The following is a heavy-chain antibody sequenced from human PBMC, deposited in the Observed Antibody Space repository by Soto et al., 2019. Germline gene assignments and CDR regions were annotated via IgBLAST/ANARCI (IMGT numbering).Heavy chain of an antibody. CDR1: GYTFTNYG. V-gene: IGHV1-18*04. J-gene: IGHJ4*02. Sequence: ASVKVSFKASGYTFTNYGISWVRQAPGQGLEWMGCIIAYNGNTNYAQRVKGRVTLTTDTSTNTAYMELRSLTSDDTAVYYCARGNFDPNGSSDYWGQGTLVTVSS. CDR2: IIAYNGNT. CDR3: ARGNFDPNGSSDY. D-gene: IGHD6-6*01.